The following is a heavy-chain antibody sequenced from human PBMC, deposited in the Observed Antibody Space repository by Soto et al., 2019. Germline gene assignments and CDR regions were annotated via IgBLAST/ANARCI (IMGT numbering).Heavy chain of an antibody. V-gene: IGHV4-34*01. CDR3: ARGGYGSGSYPPLAFDY. J-gene: IGHJ4*02. CDR2: INHSGST. D-gene: IGHD3-10*01. CDR1: GGSFSGYY. Sequence: SETLSLTCAVYGGSFSGYYWSWIRQPPGKGLEWIGEINHSGSTNYNPSLKSRVTISVDTSKNQFSLKLSSVTAADTAVYYCARGGYGSGSYPPLAFDYWGQGTLVTVSS.